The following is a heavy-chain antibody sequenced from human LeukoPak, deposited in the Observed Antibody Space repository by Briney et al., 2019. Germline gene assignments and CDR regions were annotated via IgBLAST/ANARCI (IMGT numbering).Heavy chain of an antibody. J-gene: IGHJ6*03. CDR2: INPSGGST. Sequence: ASVKVSCKASGYTFTSYYMHWVRQAPGQGLEWMGIINPSGGSTSYAQKFQGRVTMTRDTSTSTVYMELSSLRSEDTAVYYCARAGYSYGYYYYYYYMDVWGKGTTVTVSS. CDR1: GYTFTSYY. CDR3: ARAGYSYGYYYYYYYMDV. V-gene: IGHV1-46*01. D-gene: IGHD5-18*01.